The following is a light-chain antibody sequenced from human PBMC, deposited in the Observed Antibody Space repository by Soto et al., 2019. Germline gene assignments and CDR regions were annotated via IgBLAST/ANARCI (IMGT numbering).Light chain of an antibody. CDR3: QQYGSSST. CDR1: QSVTNDY. Sequence: EIVLTQSPGSLSLSPGERAALSCRASQSVTNDYLAWYQQKFGQAPRLLIYGASRRATGIPDRFSGIGSGTDFTLTISRLEPEDFAVYYCQQYGSSSTFGQGTRLEIK. V-gene: IGKV3-20*01. J-gene: IGKJ5*01. CDR2: GAS.